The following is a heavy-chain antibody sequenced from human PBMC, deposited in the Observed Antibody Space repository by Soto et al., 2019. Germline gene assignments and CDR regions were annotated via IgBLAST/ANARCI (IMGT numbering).Heavy chain of an antibody. CDR2: IYYSGST. CDR1: GGSISSYY. D-gene: IGHD2-8*01. CDR3: ARHFGDCTNGVCFLWFDP. V-gene: IGHV4-59*08. Sequence: PSETLSLTCTVSGGSISSYYWSWIRQPPGKGLEWIGYIYYSGSTNYNPSLKSRVTISVDTSKNQFSLKLSSVTAADTAVYYCARHFGDCTNGVCFLWFDPWGQGTLVTVSS. J-gene: IGHJ5*02.